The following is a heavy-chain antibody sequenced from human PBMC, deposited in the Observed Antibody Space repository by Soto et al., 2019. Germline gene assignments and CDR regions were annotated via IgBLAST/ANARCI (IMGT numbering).Heavy chain of an antibody. CDR1: GFTFSSYW. V-gene: IGHV3-7*01. CDR2: INQDGSQK. Sequence: EVQLVESGGGLVQPGGSLRLSCAASGFTFSSYWMSWVRQAPGKGLEWVANINQDGSQKYYVDSVKGRFTISRDNAKNSLYLQMNSLRVEDTAVYSCARDQSFREGYWGQGTLVTVPS. CDR3: ARDQSFREGY. D-gene: IGHD3-10*01. J-gene: IGHJ4*02.